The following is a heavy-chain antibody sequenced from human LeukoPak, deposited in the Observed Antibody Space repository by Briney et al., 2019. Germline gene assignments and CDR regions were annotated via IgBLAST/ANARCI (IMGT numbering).Heavy chain of an antibody. V-gene: IGHV4-34*01. Sequence: SETLSLTCAVYGGSFSGYYWSWIRQPPGKGLEWIGEINHSGSTNYNPSLKSRVTISVDTSKNQFSLKLSSVTAADTAVYYCARKRKGISSSYPFLNYYYMDVWGKGTTVTVSS. D-gene: IGHD6-13*01. J-gene: IGHJ6*03. CDR1: GGSFSGYY. CDR3: ARKRKGISSSYPFLNYYYMDV. CDR2: INHSGST.